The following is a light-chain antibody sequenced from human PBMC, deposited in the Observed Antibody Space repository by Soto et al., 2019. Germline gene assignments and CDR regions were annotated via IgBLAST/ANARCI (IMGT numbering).Light chain of an antibody. CDR2: DAS. Sequence: DIQMTQAPSSLAASVGRRGTITCQASQSVSSNLAWYQQKPGQSARLLIYDASNRATGITARFSGSGSGTDFTLTISSLAPEDFAIYYCQQRNTWPITFGQGTRLEIK. CDR3: QQRNTWPIT. V-gene: IGKV3-11*01. CDR1: QSVSSN. J-gene: IGKJ5*01.